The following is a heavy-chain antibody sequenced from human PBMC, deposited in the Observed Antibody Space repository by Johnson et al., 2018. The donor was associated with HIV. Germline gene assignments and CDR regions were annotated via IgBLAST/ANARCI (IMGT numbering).Heavy chain of an antibody. D-gene: IGHD2-2*01. Sequence: VQLVESGGGVVQPGRSLRLSCAASGFSFSTYDMHWVRQATGKNLEWVSYISSSGSTIYYADSVKGRFTISRDSSKNTLFLHMNSLRAEDTAMYYCARRCSSSSCSHGAFDIWGQGTMVTVS. CDR1: GFSFSTYD. V-gene: IGHV3-48*01. CDR3: ARRCSSSSCSHGAFDI. CDR2: ISSSGSTI. J-gene: IGHJ3*02.